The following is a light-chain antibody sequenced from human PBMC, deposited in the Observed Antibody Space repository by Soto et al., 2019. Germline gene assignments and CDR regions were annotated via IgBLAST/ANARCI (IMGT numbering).Light chain of an antibody. J-gene: IGLJ1*01. V-gene: IGLV3-25*02. CDR1: ALPKQY. Sequence: SYELTQPPSVSVSPGQTARITCSGDALPKQYAYWYQQKPGQAPVLVIYKDSERPSGIPERFSGSSSGTTVTLTISGVQAEDEADYYCQSADSSGTSLVFGNGTKVTVL. CDR2: KDS. CDR3: QSADSSGTSLV.